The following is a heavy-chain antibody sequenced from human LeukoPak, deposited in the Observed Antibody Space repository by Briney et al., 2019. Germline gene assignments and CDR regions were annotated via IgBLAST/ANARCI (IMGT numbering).Heavy chain of an antibody. CDR2: IDWDDDK. Sequence: TLSLTCTVSGGSINNYYWSWIRQPPGKALEWLARIDWDDDKYYSTSLKTRLTISKDTSKNQVVLTMTNMDPVDTATYYCARMTRTGEWNWFDPWGQGTLVTVSS. V-gene: IGHV2-70*11. D-gene: IGHD7-27*01. CDR1: GGSINNYYW. J-gene: IGHJ5*02. CDR3: ARMTRTGEWNWFDP.